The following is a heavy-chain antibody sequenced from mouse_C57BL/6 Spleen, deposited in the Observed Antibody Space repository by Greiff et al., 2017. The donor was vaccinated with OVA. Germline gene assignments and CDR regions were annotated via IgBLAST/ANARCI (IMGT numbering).Heavy chain of an antibody. CDR3: ARCYDYDEYYFDY. V-gene: IGHV1-76*01. Sequence: QVQLKQSGAELVRPGASVKLSCKASGYTFTDYYINWVKQRPGQGLEWIARIYPGSGNTYYNEKFKGKATLTAEKSSSTAYMQLSSLTSEDSAVYFCARCYDYDEYYFDYWGQGTTLTVSS. D-gene: IGHD2-4*01. J-gene: IGHJ2*01. CDR1: GYTFTDYY. CDR2: IYPGSGNT.